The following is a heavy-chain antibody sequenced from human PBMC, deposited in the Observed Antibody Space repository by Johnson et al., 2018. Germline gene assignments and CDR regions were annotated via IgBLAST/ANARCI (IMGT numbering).Heavy chain of an antibody. J-gene: IGHJ6*02. CDR1: GFTFDDFV. Sequence: VQLVESGGGLVQPGRSLRLSCAASGFTFDDFVMHWVRQPPGKGLEWVSGISWNSGRVAYAESVKGRFTISRDNAKKSLYLQLNSLTPEDTAVYYCAKDPSHSSYFYCMDVWGQGTTVTVSS. V-gene: IGHV3-9*01. CDR3: AKDPSHSSYFYCMDV. CDR2: ISWNSGRV.